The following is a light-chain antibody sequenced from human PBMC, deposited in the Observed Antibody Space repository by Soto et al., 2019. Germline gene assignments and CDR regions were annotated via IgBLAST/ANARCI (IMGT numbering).Light chain of an antibody. V-gene: IGKV3-20*01. CDR1: QSIASTY. J-gene: IGKJ2*01. CDR2: GTY. CDR3: QQDGSSLYI. Sequence: EILLSQHTLTLPLSPGERVILSCSASQSIASTYLTWYQQKPGRAPRLLIYGTYRRATGIPDRFSGSGSGTDFSLTISRLEPEDFAVYYCQQDGSSLYILGQGTRLE.